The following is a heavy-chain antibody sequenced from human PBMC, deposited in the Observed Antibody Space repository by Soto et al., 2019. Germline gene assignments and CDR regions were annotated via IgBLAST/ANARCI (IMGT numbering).Heavy chain of an antibody. CDR3: ARVPHYGSGKAFDY. CDR2: IWYDGSDK. J-gene: IGHJ4*02. V-gene: IGHV3-33*01. Sequence: QVQLVESGGGVVQPGRTLRLSCAASGFTFSNYGMHWVRQAPGEGLEWVALIWYDGSDKYYEDYVKGRFTISRDNSKNTLYLQRNRLRVEDTAVYYCARVPHYGSGKAFDYWGQGTLVTVSS. CDR1: GFTFSNYG. D-gene: IGHD3-10*01.